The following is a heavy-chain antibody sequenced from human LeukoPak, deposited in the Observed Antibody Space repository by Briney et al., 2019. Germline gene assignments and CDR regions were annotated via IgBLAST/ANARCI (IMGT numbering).Heavy chain of an antibody. D-gene: IGHD3-10*01. CDR1: GFTFDDYA. CDR3: ARSGRGVDSFYFYMDV. Sequence: GSLRLSCAAPGFTFDDYATHSVRQAPGKGLEWVSLISGDGGSTYYADSVKGRFTISRDNAKNSLYLQMNSLRAEDTAVYYCARSGRGVDSFYFYMDVWGKGTTVTVSS. J-gene: IGHJ6*03. CDR2: ISGDGGST. V-gene: IGHV3-43*02.